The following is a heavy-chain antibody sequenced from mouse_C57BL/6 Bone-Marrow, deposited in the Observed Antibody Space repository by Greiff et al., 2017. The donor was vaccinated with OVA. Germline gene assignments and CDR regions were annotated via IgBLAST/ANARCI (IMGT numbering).Heavy chain of an antibody. Sequence: VQLQQSGAELVRPGASVKLSCTASGFNIKDDYMHWVKQRPEHGLEWIGWIVPGNGDTDYASKFQGKATITADTSSNTAYLQLSSLTSEDTACDYCRAYSGEYWGQGTTLTVSS. CDR1: GFNIKDDY. CDR3: RAYSGEY. V-gene: IGHV14-4*01. D-gene: IGHD2-10*01. J-gene: IGHJ2*01. CDR2: IVPGNGDT.